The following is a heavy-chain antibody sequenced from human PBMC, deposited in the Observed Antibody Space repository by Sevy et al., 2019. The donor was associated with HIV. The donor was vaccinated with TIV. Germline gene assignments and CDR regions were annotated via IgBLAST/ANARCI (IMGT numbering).Heavy chain of an antibody. CDR1: GFTFSSYA. V-gene: IGHV3-64D*06. Sequence: GGSLRLSCSASGFTFSSYAMHWVRQAPGKGLEYVSAISSNGGSTYYADSVKGRFTISRDNSKNTLYLQMSSLRAEDTAVDYCVKLGGADYYGSGSSAMLAFDIWGRGTMVTVSS. J-gene: IGHJ3*02. CDR3: VKLGGADYYGSGSSAMLAFDI. CDR2: ISSNGGST. D-gene: IGHD3-10*01.